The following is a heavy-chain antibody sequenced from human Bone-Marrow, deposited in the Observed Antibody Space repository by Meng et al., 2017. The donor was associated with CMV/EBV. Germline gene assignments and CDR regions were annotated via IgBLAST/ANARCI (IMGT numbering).Heavy chain of an antibody. V-gene: IGHV1-2*02. Sequence: ASVKVSCKASGYTFTGYYMNWVRQAPGQGLEWMGWINPNSGGTNYAQKFQGRVTMTRDTSISTAYMELSRLRSEDTAVYYCARGWQQLARYNWFDTWGQGTLVTVSS. J-gene: IGHJ5*02. CDR3: ARGWQQLARYNWFDT. D-gene: IGHD6-13*01. CDR2: INPNSGGT. CDR1: GYTFTGYY.